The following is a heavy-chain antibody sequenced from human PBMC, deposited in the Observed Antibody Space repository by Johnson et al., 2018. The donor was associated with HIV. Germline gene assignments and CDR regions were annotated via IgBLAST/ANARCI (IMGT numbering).Heavy chain of an antibody. CDR2: ISYDGSNK. J-gene: IGHJ3*01. V-gene: IGHV3-30*03. CDR3: ARQHYYDRSGQGGGLDV. D-gene: IGHD3-22*01. CDR1: GFTFDDHG. Sequence: VQLVESGGGVVQPGRSLRLSCAASGFTFDDHGMSWVRQAPGKGLEWVAVISYDGSNKYYADSVKGRFTISRDNSKNTLYLQMNSLRAEDTALYYCARQHYYDRSGQGGGLDVWGQGTMVTVSS.